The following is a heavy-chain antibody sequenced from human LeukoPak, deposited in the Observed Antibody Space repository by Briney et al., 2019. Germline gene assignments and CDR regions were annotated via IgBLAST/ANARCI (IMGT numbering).Heavy chain of an antibody. D-gene: IGHD6-19*01. V-gene: IGHV3-7*01. Sequence: GGTLRLSCAASGFTFSSYWMSWVRQAPGEGLEWVANIKQDGSEKYYVDSVKGRFTISRDNAKNSLYLQMNSLRAEDTAVYYRVRDLGSGWYNALYWGQGTLVTVSS. CDR1: GFTFSSYW. CDR3: VRDLGSGWYNALY. CDR2: IKQDGSEK. J-gene: IGHJ4*02.